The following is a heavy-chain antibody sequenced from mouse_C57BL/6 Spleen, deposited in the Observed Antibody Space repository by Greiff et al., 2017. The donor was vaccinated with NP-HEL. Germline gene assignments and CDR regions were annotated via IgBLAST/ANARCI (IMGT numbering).Heavy chain of an antibody. V-gene: IGHV3-6*01. Sequence: DVQLQESGPGLVKPSQSLSLTCSVTGYSITSGYYWNWIRQFPGNKLEWMGYISYDGSNNYNPSLKNRISITRDTSKNQFFLKLNSVTTEDTATYYCAREGNYYGSRRDYFDYWGQGTTLTVSS. J-gene: IGHJ2*01. CDR1: GYSITSGYY. D-gene: IGHD1-1*01. CDR3: AREGNYYGSRRDYFDY. CDR2: ISYDGSN.